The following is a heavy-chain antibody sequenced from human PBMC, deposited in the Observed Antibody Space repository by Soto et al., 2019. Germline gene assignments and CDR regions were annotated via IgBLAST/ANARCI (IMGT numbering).Heavy chain of an antibody. V-gene: IGHV1-2*02. CDR1: GYTFTGYY. CDR3: SLGPLTFYSSSCYFDY. Sequence: ASVKVSCKASGYTFTGYYMHWVRQAPGQGLEWMGWINPNSGGTNYAQKFQGRVTMTRDTSISTAYMELSRLRSDDTAVYYCSLGPLTFYSSSCYFDYWGQGTLVTVSS. D-gene: IGHD6-13*01. CDR2: INPNSGGT. J-gene: IGHJ4*02.